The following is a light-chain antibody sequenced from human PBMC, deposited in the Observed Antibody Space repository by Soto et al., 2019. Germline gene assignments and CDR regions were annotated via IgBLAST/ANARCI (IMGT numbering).Light chain of an antibody. Sequence: IQLTQSPSSLSASVGDRVTITCRASQGISSYLAWYQQKPGKAPKLLIYAASTLQSGVPSRFSGSGSGTDFTLTISSLQPEDFATYYCQQLNRTFGPGNKVDIK. V-gene: IGKV1-9*01. CDR2: AAS. CDR1: QGISSY. J-gene: IGKJ3*01. CDR3: QQLNRT.